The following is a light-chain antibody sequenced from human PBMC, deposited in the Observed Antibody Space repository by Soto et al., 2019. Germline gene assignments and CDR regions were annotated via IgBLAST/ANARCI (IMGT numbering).Light chain of an antibody. CDR3: SSYTTTDPYF. V-gene: IGLV2-14*01. Sequence: QSALTQPASVSGSPVQSITISCTGTSSDVGAYDFVSWYQQHPGKAPKYLIYEVSNRPSGVSDRFSGSKSGTTASLTISGLQAEDEADYYCSSYTTTDPYFFGTGTKVTVL. J-gene: IGLJ1*01. CDR1: SSDVGAYDF. CDR2: EVS.